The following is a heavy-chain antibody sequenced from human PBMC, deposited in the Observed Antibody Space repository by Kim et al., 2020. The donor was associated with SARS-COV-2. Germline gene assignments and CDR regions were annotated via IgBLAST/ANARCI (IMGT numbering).Heavy chain of an antibody. D-gene: IGHD3-3*01. J-gene: IGHJ4*02. V-gene: IGHV1-3*01. CDR3: ARTTDF. CDR2: AGNGDT. Sequence: AGNGDTKYSQKFQGRVTLGRDTSASTHYLEVSSLTSEDTAVYYCARTTDFWGQGTLVTVSS.